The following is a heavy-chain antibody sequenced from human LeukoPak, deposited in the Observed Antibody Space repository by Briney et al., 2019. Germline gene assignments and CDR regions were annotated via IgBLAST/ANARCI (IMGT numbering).Heavy chain of an antibody. CDR3: ARVCGCGGMWDNCSGGGCGGRIDY. D-gene: IGHD2-15*01. J-gene: IGHJ4*02. V-gene: IGHV4-38-2*02. CDR2: IYHSGST. CDR1: GYSISSAYY. Sequence: SETLSLTCIVSGYSISSAYYWGWIRQPPGKGLEWLGSIYHSGSTYYNPSLKSRVTISVDTSKNQFSLKMSSVTAADTAVYYCARVCGCGGMWDNCSGGGCGGRIDYWGQGTLVTVSS.